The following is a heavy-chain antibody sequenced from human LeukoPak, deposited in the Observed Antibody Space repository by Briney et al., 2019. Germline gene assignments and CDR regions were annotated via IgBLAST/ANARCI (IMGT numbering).Heavy chain of an antibody. CDR1: GFTFSCYA. J-gene: IGHJ4*02. D-gene: IGHD3-22*01. Sequence: GGSLRLSCAAPGFTFSCYAMSWVRQAPGKVLELVSPISGSGGSTYYADSVKGRFTISRDNSKNTLYLQMNSLRAEDTAVYYCAKERSVYYDSSGYSGFDYWGQGTLVTVSS. V-gene: IGHV3-23*01. CDR3: AKERSVYYDSSGYSGFDY. CDR2: ISGSGGST.